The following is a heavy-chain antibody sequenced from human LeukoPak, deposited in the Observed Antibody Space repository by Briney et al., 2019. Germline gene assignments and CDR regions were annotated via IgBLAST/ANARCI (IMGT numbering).Heavy chain of an antibody. CDR1: GYTFSGYY. V-gene: IGHV1-2*02. D-gene: IGHD3-10*01. Sequence: ASVKVSCTASGYTFSGYYIHWVRQAPGQGLEWMGWINPNTGGTKYAQRFQDRVTMPRDTSISTAYMEVSRLRYDDTAVYYCARPLEVTMIRGAAFRASSDFYPWGQGTLVTVSS. CDR2: INPNTGGT. J-gene: IGHJ5*02. CDR3: ARPLEVTMIRGAAFRASSDFYP.